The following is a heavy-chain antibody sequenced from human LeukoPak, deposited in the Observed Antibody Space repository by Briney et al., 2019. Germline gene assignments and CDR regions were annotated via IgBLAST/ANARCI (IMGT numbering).Heavy chain of an antibody. CDR3: AKDGGYGSGSYYPDY. CDR1: GFTLSSYA. V-gene: IGHV3-23*01. CDR2: ISGGAGGA. Sequence: GGSLSLSCAASGFTLSSYAMNGVRQAPGRGLGWVSSISGGAGGAAYADSVKGRFTMSRDNSKNTLYLQMNSLRAEDTAVYYCAKDGGYGSGSYYPDYWGQGTLVTVSS. J-gene: IGHJ4*02. D-gene: IGHD3-10*01.